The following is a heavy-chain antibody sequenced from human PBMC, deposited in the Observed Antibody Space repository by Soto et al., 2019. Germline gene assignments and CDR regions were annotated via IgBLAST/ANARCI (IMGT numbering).Heavy chain of an antibody. CDR2: IDPSDSYT. CDR3: ASLPIAARPYYYYYGMDV. J-gene: IGHJ6*02. V-gene: IGHV5-10-1*01. CDR1: GYSFTSYW. D-gene: IGHD6-6*01. Sequence: GESLKIYCKGSGYSFTSYWISWVRQMPVKGLEWMGRIDPSDSYTNYSPSFQGHVTISADKSISTAYLQWSSLKASDTAMYYCASLPIAARPYYYYYGMDVWGQGNTVTVSS.